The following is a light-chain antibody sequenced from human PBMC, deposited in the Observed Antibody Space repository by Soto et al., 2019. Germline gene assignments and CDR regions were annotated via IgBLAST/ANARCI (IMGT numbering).Light chain of an antibody. CDR1: SSDVGGYNY. Sequence: QSALTQPASVSGSPGQSITISCTGTSSDVGGYNYVSWSQQHPGKAPKLIIYEVSNRPSGVSNRFSGSKSGNTASLTISGLQAEDEADYYCSSYTSSSIYVFGTGTKLTVL. V-gene: IGLV2-14*01. CDR2: EVS. CDR3: SSYTSSSIYV. J-gene: IGLJ1*01.